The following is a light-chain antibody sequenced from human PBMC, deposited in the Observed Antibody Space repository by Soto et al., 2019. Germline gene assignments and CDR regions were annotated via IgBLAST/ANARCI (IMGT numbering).Light chain of an antibody. V-gene: IGLV2-14*01. J-gene: IGLJ1*01. CDR2: GVY. Sequence: QSALTQPASVSGSPGQSITISCTGTSSDVGGYDYVSWYQQHPGKAPKLLIHGVYRRPSGVSDRFSGSKSGNTASLTISGLQADDEADYYCSSYTSSSTPHYVFGTGTKVTVL. CDR3: SSYTSSSTPHYV. CDR1: SSDVGGYDY.